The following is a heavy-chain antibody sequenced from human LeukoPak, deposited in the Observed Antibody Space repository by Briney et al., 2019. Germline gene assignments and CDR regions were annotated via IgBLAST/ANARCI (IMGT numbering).Heavy chain of an antibody. Sequence: ASVKVSCKASGYTFTGYYMHWVRQAPGQGLEWMGRINPNSGGTNYAQKFQGRVTMTRDTSISTAYMELSRLRSDDTAVYYCARDRAPYYYDSSSTPPDAFDIWGQGTMVTVSS. CDR3: ARDRAPYYYDSSSTPPDAFDI. J-gene: IGHJ3*02. V-gene: IGHV1-2*06. CDR1: GYTFTGYY. CDR2: INPNSGGT. D-gene: IGHD3-22*01.